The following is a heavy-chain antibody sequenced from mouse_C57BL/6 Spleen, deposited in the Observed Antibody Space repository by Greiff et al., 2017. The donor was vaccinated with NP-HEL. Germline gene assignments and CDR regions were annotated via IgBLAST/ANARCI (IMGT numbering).Heavy chain of an antibody. CDR3: TRPPRGSSYFDY. CDR1: GYTFTDYE. Sequence: QVQLKESGAELVRPGASVTLSCKASGYTFTDYEMHWVKQTPVHGLEWIGAIDPETGGTAYNQKFKGKAILTADKSSSTAYMELRSLTSEDSAVYYCTRPPRGSSYFDYWGQGTTLTVSS. D-gene: IGHD1-1*01. V-gene: IGHV1-15*01. CDR2: IDPETGGT. J-gene: IGHJ2*01.